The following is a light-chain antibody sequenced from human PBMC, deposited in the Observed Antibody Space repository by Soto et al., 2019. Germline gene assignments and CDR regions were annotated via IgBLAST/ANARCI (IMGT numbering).Light chain of an antibody. Sequence: EIGMTQSPASLSVSPGERATLACRASQNINNNLAWYQHKPCQAPRVVIYGASARATGTPARFSGSGSGTQFTLTISSLQSEDFAVYYWQQYYDWFPWTFGQGTEVEV. V-gene: IGKV3-15*01. CDR1: QNINNN. CDR3: QQYYDWFPWT. CDR2: GAS. J-gene: IGKJ1*01.